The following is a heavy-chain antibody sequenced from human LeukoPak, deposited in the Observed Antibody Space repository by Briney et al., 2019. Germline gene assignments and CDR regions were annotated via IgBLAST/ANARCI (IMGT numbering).Heavy chain of an antibody. CDR2: ISYDGSNK. J-gene: IGHJ3*02. CDR1: EFTFSSYA. D-gene: IGHD6-19*01. V-gene: IGHV3-30*04. Sequence: GGSLRLSCAASEFTFSSYAMHWVRQAPGKGLEWVTLISYDGSNKDYADSVKGRFTISRDNSKNTLYLQMNSLRLKDTAVYYCARGARGSGWRVFDIWGQGTMVTVSS. CDR3: ARGARGSGWRVFDI.